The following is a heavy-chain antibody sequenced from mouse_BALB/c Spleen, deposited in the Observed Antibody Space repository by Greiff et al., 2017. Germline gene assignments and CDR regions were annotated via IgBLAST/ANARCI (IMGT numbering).Heavy chain of an antibody. CDR1: GFSLSTSGMG. Sequence: QVTLKESGPGILQPSQTLSLTCSFSGFSLSTSGMGVSWIRQPSGKGLEWLAHIYWDDDKRYNPSLKSRLTISKDTSRNQVFLKITSVDTADTATYYCARMDDYHGGFAYWGQGTLVTVSA. CDR2: IYWDDDK. CDR3: ARMDDYHGGFAY. V-gene: IGHV8-12*01. J-gene: IGHJ3*01. D-gene: IGHD2-4*01.